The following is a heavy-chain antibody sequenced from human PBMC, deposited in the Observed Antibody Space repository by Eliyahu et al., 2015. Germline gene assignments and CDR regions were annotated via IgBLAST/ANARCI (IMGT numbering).Heavy chain of an antibody. CDR1: GFIFDXFX. CDR3: VKDAEYSSPGAMSRFDP. CDR2: ISWNGGNI. Sequence: EVQLVESGGGLVQPGRSLRLSXEASGFIFDXFXIXWARDWARQAPGKGLEWVSGISWNGGNIGYVDSVKGRFTISRDNGKNSVFLQMNSLRVEDTAFYYCVKDAEYSSPGAMSRFDPWGQRTLVTVSS. D-gene: IGHD5-18*01. V-gene: IGHV3-9*01. J-gene: IGHJ5*02.